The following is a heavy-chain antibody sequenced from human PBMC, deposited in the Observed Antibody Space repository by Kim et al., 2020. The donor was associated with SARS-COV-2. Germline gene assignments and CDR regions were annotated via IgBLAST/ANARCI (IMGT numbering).Heavy chain of an antibody. J-gene: IGHJ6*02. Sequence: ASVKVSCKASGYTFTGYYMHWVRQAPGQGLEWMGWINPNSGDTNYAQKFQGWVTMTRDTSISTAYMELSRLRSDDTAVYYCARMSYGKTYYYYYGMDVWGQGTTVTVSS. CDR3: ARMSYGKTYYYYYGMDV. CDR1: GYTFTGYY. D-gene: IGHD4-17*01. CDR2: INPNSGDT. V-gene: IGHV1-2*04.